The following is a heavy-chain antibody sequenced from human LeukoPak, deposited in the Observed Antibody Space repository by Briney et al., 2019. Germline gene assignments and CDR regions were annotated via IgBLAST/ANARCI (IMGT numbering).Heavy chain of an antibody. CDR3: AKSSAYPFCSGGSCYPYYYYYMDV. V-gene: IGHV3-48*03. CDR2: ISSSGSTI. D-gene: IGHD2-15*01. Sequence: PGGSLRLSCAASGFTFSSYEMNWVRQAPGKGLEWVSYISSSGSTIYYADSVKGRFTISRDNAKNSLYLQMNSLRAEDTAVYYCAKSSAYPFCSGGSCYPYYYYYMDVWGKGTTVTVSS. CDR1: GFTFSSYE. J-gene: IGHJ6*03.